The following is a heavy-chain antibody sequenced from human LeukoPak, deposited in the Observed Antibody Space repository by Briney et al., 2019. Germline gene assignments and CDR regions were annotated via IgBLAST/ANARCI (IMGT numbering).Heavy chain of an antibody. D-gene: IGHD3-10*01. V-gene: IGHV1-69*13. CDR1: GGTFSSYA. J-gene: IGHJ4*02. Sequence: SVKVSCKDSGGTFSSYAISWVRQAPGQGLEWMGGIIPIFGTANYAQKFQGRVTITADESTSTAYMELSSLRSEDTAVYYCARVSPYLLCPDYWGQGTLVTVSS. CDR2: IIPIFGTA. CDR3: ARVSPYLLCPDY.